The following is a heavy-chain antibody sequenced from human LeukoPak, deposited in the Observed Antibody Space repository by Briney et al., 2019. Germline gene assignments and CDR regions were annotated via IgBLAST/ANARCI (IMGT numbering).Heavy chain of an antibody. J-gene: IGHJ3*01. CDR1: EYSFTSYW. D-gene: IGHD3-16*01. V-gene: IGHV5-51*01. Sequence: GESLKISCKGSEYSFTSYWIAWVRQMPGRGLDWMGIIYPGDSDTRYSPSFQGQVTISVDKSINTAFLQWSSLKASDTAMYYCARHGNNYDRWMEGMAFDLWGQGTMLTVSS. CDR3: ARHGNNYDRWMEGMAFDL. CDR2: IYPGDSDT.